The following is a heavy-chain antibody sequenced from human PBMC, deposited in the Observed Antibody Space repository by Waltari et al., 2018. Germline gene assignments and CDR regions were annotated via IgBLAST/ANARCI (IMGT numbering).Heavy chain of an antibody. CDR1: GGSISSGGYY. CDR2: IYYSGST. CDR3: ARRLINPAPQGVHYYFDY. D-gene: IGHD1-1*01. V-gene: IGHV4-31*03. J-gene: IGHJ4*02. Sequence: QVQLQESGPGLVKPSQTLSLTCTVSGGSISSGGYYWRWIRQPPGKGLEWIGYIYYSGSTYYNPSLKSRVTISVDTSKNQFSLKLSSVTAADTAVYYCARRLINPAPQGVHYYFDYWGQGTLVTVSS.